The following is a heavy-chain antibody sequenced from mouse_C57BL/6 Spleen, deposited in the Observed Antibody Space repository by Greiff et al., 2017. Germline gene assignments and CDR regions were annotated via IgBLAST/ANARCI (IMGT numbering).Heavy chain of an antibody. CDR1: GYAFSSYW. CDR2: IYPGDGDT. D-gene: IGHD2-5*01. J-gene: IGHJ4*01. CDR3: ARRSNYGSYYYAMDY. V-gene: IGHV1-80*01. Sequence: VQLQQSGAELVKPGASVKISCKASGYAFSSYWMNWVKQRPGKGLEWIGQIYPGDGDTNYNGKFKGKATLTADKSSSTAYMQLSSLTSEDSAVYFCARRSNYGSYYYAMDYWGQGTSVTVSS.